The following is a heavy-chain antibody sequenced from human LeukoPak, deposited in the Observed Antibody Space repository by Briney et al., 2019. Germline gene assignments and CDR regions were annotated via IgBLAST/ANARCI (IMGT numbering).Heavy chain of an antibody. Sequence: GRSLRLSCAASGFTFSSYAMHWVRQAPGKGLEWVAVISYDGSNKYYADSVKGRFTISRDNSKNTLYLQMNSLRAEDTAVYCCARGGPDVLRFLEWLLLPNDYWGQGTLVTVSS. CDR3: ARGGPDVLRFLEWLLLPNDY. CDR1: GFTFSSYA. D-gene: IGHD3-3*01. V-gene: IGHV3-30-3*01. J-gene: IGHJ4*02. CDR2: ISYDGSNK.